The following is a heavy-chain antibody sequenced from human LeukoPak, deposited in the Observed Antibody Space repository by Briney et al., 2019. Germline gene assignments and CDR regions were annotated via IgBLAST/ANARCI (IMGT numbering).Heavy chain of an antibody. CDR1: GGSISSNNYN. CDR2: ISGSGGST. D-gene: IGHD4-11*01. Sequence: SSETLSLTCTVSGGSISSNNYNWGWIRQPPGKGLEWVSAISGSGGSTYYADSVKGRFTISRDNSKNTLYLQMNSLRAEDTAVYYCAMGRSNYVNDYWGQGTLVTVSS. CDR3: AMGRSNYVNDY. V-gene: IGHV3-23*01. J-gene: IGHJ4*02.